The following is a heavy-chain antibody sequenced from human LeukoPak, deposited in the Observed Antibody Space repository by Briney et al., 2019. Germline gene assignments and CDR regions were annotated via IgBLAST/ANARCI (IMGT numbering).Heavy chain of an antibody. Sequence: PGGSLRLSCAASGFTFNNYAMHWVRQAPGKGLEWVAFIRYDGSNKYYADSVKGRFTISRDNSENTLYLQMNSLRAEDTAVYFCAKERGHSYGYNWAHEYWGQGTLVTVSS. CDR2: IRYDGSNK. CDR3: AKERGHSYGYNWAHEY. V-gene: IGHV3-30*02. D-gene: IGHD5-18*01. CDR1: GFTFNNYA. J-gene: IGHJ4*02.